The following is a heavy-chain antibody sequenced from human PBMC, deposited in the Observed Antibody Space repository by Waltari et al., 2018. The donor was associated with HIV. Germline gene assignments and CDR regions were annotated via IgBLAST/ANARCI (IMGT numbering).Heavy chain of an antibody. D-gene: IGHD1-26*01. CDR3: AGSSSGSYGGVY. Sequence: SGPGLVKPSETLSLTCTVSGGSISSSSYYWGWIRQPPGKGLEWIGSIYYSGSTYYNPSLKSRVTISVDTSKNQCSLKLSSVTAADTAVYYCAGSSSGSYGGVYWGQGTLVTVSS. V-gene: IGHV4-39*07. CDR1: GGSISSSSYY. CDR2: IYYSGST. J-gene: IGHJ4*02.